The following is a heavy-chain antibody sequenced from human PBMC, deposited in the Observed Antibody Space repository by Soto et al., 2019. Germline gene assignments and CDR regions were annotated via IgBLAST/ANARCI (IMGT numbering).Heavy chain of an antibody. J-gene: IGHJ4*02. D-gene: IGHD5-18*01. V-gene: IGHV4-59*01. Sequence: SETLSVTCTVSGGSICSCYWRWIRQPPGKGLEWIGYIYYSGSTNYNPSLKSRVTISVDTSKNQFSLKLSSVTAADTAVYYCARDNGYSYGYTLDHWGQGTLVTVS. CDR1: GGSICSCY. CDR2: IYYSGST. CDR3: ARDNGYSYGYTLDH.